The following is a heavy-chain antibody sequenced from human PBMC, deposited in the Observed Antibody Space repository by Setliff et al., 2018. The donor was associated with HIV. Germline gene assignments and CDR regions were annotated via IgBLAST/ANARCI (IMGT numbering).Heavy chain of an antibody. J-gene: IGHJ4*02. CDR2: IYYSGST. V-gene: IGHV4-30-4*08. CDR3: ATYGSSSWYLIY. D-gene: IGHD6-13*01. Sequence: PSETLSLTCTVSGGSISSGDYYWSWIRQPPGKGLEWIGYIYYSGSTYYNPSLKSRVTISVDPSKNQFSLKLSSVTAADTAVYYCATYGSSSWYLIYWGQGTLVTVSS. CDR1: GGSISSGDYY.